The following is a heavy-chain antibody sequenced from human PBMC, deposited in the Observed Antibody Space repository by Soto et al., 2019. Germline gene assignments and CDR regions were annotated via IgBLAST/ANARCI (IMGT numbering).Heavy chain of an antibody. CDR2: TYYRSKWYN. J-gene: IGHJ3*02. Sequence: SQTLSLTCAISGDSVSRISAACNWIKQSPSRGLEWLGRTYYRSKWYNDYAVSVKSRITINPDTSKNQFSLQLNSVTPEDTAVYYCVVAVAGTDDAFDIWGQGTMVTVSS. CDR1: GDSVSRISAA. CDR3: VVAVAGTDDAFDI. D-gene: IGHD6-19*01. V-gene: IGHV6-1*01.